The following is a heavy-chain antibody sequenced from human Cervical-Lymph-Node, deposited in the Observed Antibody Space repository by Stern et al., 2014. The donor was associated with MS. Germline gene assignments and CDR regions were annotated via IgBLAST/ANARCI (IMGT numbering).Heavy chain of an antibody. J-gene: IGHJ4*02. CDR1: GFTFNNYA. CDR3: ARDHGSYFPPVFDY. CDR2: ISYDGSTK. D-gene: IGHD1-26*01. V-gene: IGHV3-30-3*01. Sequence: EQLVESGGGVVQPGRSLRLSCAASGFTFNNYAVYWVRQAPGKGLEWVAFISYDGSTKYYADSVKGRFTVSRDNSKNTVYLQMDSLRAEDTAVFYCARDHGSYFPPVFDYWGQGTLVTVSS.